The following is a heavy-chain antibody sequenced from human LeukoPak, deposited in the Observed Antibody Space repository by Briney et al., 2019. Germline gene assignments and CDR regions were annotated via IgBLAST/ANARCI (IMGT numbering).Heavy chain of an antibody. CDR1: GYTFTSYY. J-gene: IGHJ5*02. CDR2: INPSGGST. D-gene: IGHD3-3*01. CDR3: ARGLSEAYDFWSGYYIS. V-gene: IGHV1-46*01. Sequence: ASVKVSCKASGYTFTSYYMHWVRQAPGQGLEWMGIINPSGGSTSYAQKFQGRVTKTRDTSTSTVYMELSSLRSEDTAVYYCARGLSEAYDFWSGYYISWGQGTLVTVSS.